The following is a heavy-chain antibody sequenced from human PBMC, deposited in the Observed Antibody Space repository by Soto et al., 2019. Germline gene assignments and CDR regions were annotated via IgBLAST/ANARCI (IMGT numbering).Heavy chain of an antibody. Sequence: QVQLQESGPGLVKPSQTLSLTCTVSGGSISSGGYYWSWIRQHPGKGLEWIGYIYYSGSTYYNPSLKSRVTISVVTSKNQFSLKLSSVTAADTAVYYCARDLSLRPRTGFDPWGQGTLVTVSS. CDR2: IYYSGST. CDR3: ARDLSLRPRTGFDP. CDR1: GGSISSGGYY. J-gene: IGHJ5*02. V-gene: IGHV4-31*03.